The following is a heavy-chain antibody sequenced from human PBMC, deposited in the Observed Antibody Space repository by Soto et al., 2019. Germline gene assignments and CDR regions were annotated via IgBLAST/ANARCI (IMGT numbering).Heavy chain of an antibody. Sequence: SETLSLTCTVSGGSISSYYWSWIRQPPGKGLEWIGYIYYSGSTNYNPSLKSRITISVDKSKNQFSLKLSSVTAADTAVYYCARVAPEYYLRAFDIWGQGTMVTVSS. CDR3: ARVAPEYYLRAFDI. V-gene: IGHV4-59*01. CDR1: GGSISSYY. J-gene: IGHJ3*02. D-gene: IGHD2-8*01. CDR2: IYYSGST.